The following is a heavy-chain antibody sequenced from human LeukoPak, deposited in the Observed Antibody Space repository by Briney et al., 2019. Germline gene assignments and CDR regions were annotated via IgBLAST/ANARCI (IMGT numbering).Heavy chain of an antibody. Sequence: PGGSLRLSCAASGFTFSSCEMNWVRQAPGKGQEWISYISSSGSTIHYADSVKGRFTISRDNAKNSLYLQMNSLRAEDTAVYYCARGGFDWLLFNYYYYMDVWGKGTTVTISS. D-gene: IGHD3-9*01. CDR3: ARGGFDWLLFNYYYYMDV. V-gene: IGHV3-48*03. CDR2: ISSSGSTI. CDR1: GFTFSSCE. J-gene: IGHJ6*03.